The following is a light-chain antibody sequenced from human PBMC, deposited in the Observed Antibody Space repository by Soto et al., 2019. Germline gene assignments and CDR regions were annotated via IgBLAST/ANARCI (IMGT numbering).Light chain of an antibody. CDR1: QGISNY. Sequence: IQLTQSPSSLSAFVGDRVNITCRASQGISNYLAWYQQKPGKAPKLLICGASTLQSGVPSRFSGSGSGTDFTLTISRLQPEDFATYYCQQLNTYPRTFGPGTKVDIK. CDR2: GAS. V-gene: IGKV1-9*01. J-gene: IGKJ3*01. CDR3: QQLNTYPRT.